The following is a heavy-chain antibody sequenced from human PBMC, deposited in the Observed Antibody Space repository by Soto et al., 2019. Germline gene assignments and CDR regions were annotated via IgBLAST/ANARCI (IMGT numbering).Heavy chain of an antibody. J-gene: IGHJ3*02. CDR3: ARDSGVGATLWGFDI. CDR2: IWYDGSNK. D-gene: IGHD1-26*01. Sequence: QVQLVESGGGVVQPGRSLRLSCAASGFTFSRCGMHWVRQAPGKGLEWVAVIWYDGSNKYYADSVKGQFTISRDNSKNTLHLQMNILRAEDTTVYYCARDSGVGATLWGFDIWGQGTMVTVSS. CDR1: GFTFSRCG. V-gene: IGHV3-33*01.